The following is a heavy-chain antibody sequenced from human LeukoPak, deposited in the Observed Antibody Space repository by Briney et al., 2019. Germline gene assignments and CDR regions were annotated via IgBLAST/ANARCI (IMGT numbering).Heavy chain of an antibody. CDR3: ATTEGFPSWSAYRFGYYYGLDV. D-gene: IGHD3-3*01. J-gene: IGHJ6*02. Sequence: SVKVSCKASGGTFSSYAISWVRQAPGQGLEWMGGIIPIFGTANYAQTVQGRVTITGDESRSTAYMELSSLRGEATAVYYCATTEGFPSWSAYRFGYYYGLDVQGPRTTVT. CDR2: IIPIFGTA. CDR1: GGTFSSYA. V-gene: IGHV1-69*01.